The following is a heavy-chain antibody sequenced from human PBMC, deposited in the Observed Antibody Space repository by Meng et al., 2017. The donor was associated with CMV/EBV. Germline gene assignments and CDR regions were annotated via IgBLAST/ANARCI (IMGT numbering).Heavy chain of an antibody. CDR2: ISSSSSYI. CDR3: ARSYIPGSTSTKGWFDP. J-gene: IGHJ5*02. D-gene: IGHD2-2*01. CDR1: GFTFSSYS. Sequence: GESLKISCAASGFTFSSYSMNWVRQAPGKGLEWVSSISSSSSYIYYADSVKGRFTISRDNAKNSLYLQMNSLRAADTAVYYCARSYIPGSTSTKGWFDPWGQGTLVTVSS. V-gene: IGHV3-21*01.